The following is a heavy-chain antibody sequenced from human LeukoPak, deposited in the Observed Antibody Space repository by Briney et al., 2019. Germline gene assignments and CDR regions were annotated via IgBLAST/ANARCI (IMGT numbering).Heavy chain of an antibody. Sequence: EASVKVSCKASGYTFTCYDINWVRQATGQGLEWMGWMNPNSGNTGYAQKFQGRVTMTRNTSISTAYMELSSLRSEDTAVYYCARAYYYDSSGYRTPLDYWGQGTLVTVSS. V-gene: IGHV1-8*01. D-gene: IGHD3-22*01. CDR1: GYTFTCYD. CDR3: ARAYYYDSSGYRTPLDY. CDR2: MNPNSGNT. J-gene: IGHJ4*02.